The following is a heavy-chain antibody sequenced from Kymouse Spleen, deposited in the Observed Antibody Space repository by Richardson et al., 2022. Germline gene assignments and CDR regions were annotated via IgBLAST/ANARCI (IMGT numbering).Heavy chain of an antibody. Sequence: QVQLVESGGGVVQPGRSLRLSCAASGFTFSSYGMHWVRQAPGKGLEWVAVIWYDGSNKYYADSVKGRFTISRDNSKNTLYLQMNSLRAEDTAVYYCARDRITIFGVVIPGYYGMDVWGQGTTVTVSS. CDR2: IWYDGSNK. D-gene: IGHD3-3*01. CDR1: GFTFSSYG. CDR3: ARDRITIFGVVIPGYYGMDV. J-gene: IGHJ6*02. V-gene: IGHV3-33*01.